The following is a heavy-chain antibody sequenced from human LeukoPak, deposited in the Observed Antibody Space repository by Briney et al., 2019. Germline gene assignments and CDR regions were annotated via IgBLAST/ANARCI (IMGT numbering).Heavy chain of an antibody. CDR2: IYYSGNT. D-gene: IGHD3-10*01. J-gene: IGHJ5*02. Sequence: PSETLSLTCTVSGASISSGSYYWSWIRQHPGEGLEWIGYIYYSGNTYYNPSLESRVTISVDTSKNQFSLKLSSVTAADTAVYYCARRYGSGTEWFDPWGQGTLVTVSS. CDR1: GASISSGSYY. V-gene: IGHV4-31*03. CDR3: ARRYGSGTEWFDP.